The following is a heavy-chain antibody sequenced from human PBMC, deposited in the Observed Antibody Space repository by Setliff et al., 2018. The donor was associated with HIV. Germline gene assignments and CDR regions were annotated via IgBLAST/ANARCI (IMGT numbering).Heavy chain of an antibody. CDR3: ARSVIGYYYYGMDV. CDR2: VSGSGGFT. J-gene: IGHJ6*02. Sequence: GGSLRLSCAASGFTFSTYAMTWVRQAPGRGLEWVSGVSGSGGFTSYADSVKGRFSISRHNSKNTLYLQMNSLRAEDTAVYYCARSVIGYYYYGMDVWGQGTLVTVSS. CDR1: GFTFSTYA. V-gene: IGHV3-23*01. D-gene: IGHD3-10*01.